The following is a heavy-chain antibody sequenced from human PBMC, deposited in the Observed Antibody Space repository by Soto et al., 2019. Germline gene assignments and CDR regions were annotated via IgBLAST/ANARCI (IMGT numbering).Heavy chain of an antibody. Sequence: GGFLRHSCAASGFTFNSYAMSCVRQAPGKGLEWVSAISGSGGSTYYADSVKGRFTISRDNSKNTLSLQMNSLRAEDTAVYYCAKARSTTTLYWYFDLWGRGTLVTVSS. D-gene: IGHD2-2*01. CDR1: GFTFNSYA. CDR2: ISGSGGST. CDR3: AKARSTTTLYWYFDL. J-gene: IGHJ2*01. V-gene: IGHV3-23*01.